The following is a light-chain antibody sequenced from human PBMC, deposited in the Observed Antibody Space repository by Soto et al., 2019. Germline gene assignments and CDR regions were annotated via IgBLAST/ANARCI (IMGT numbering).Light chain of an antibody. Sequence: QSVVTQPPSASGTPGQRVTISCSGGSSNIGSNNVNWYQQVPGTAPKLLIHNSYHRPSGVPDRFSGSRSGTSASLAISGLQSDDEADYYCAGWDDSLDGVIFGGGTKLTVL. CDR3: AGWDDSLDGVI. CDR1: SSNIGSNN. J-gene: IGLJ2*01. V-gene: IGLV1-44*01. CDR2: NSY.